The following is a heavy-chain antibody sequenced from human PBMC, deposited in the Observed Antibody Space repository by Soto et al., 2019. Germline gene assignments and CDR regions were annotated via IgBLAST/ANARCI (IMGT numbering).Heavy chain of an antibody. CDR1: GGTFSSYA. D-gene: IGHD6-13*01. V-gene: IGHV1-69*13. CDR2: IIPIFGTA. Sequence: SVKVSCKASGGTFSSYAISWVRQAPGQGLEWMGGIIPIFGTANYAQKFQGRVTITADESTSTAYMELSSLRSEDTAVYYCARGSVAAAGNSGGSFDYWGQGTLVTVSS. CDR3: ARGSVAAAGNSGGSFDY. J-gene: IGHJ4*02.